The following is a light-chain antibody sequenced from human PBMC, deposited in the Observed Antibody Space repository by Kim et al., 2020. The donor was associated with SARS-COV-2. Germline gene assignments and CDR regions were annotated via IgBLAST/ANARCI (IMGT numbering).Light chain of an antibody. J-gene: IGKJ4*01. Sequence: ASVGDRVTNTWGGRQGNIRWLDWCKQKQEKDPKSLRYAAARLQSGGPARVSGSGSGTEFTLTISSMKPEEFATYYCRQRDRDPLTVGGGTKVGIK. CDR3: RQRDRDPLT. V-gene: IGKV1-17*03. CDR2: AAA. CDR1: QGNIRW.